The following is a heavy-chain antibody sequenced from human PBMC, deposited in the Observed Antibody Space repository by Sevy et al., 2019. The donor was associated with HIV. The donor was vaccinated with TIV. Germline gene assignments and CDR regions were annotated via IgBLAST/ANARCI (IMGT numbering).Heavy chain of an antibody. CDR2: ISYDGSNK. V-gene: IGHV3-30*18. D-gene: IGHD3-22*01. J-gene: IGHJ4*02. CDR3: AKVGRGRYYDSSGYLSFLDY. Sequence: GGSLRLSCAASGFTFSSYGMHWVRQAPGKGLEWVAVISYDGSNKYYADSVKGRFTISRGNSKNTLYLQMNSLRAEDTAVYYCAKVGRGRYYDSSGYLSFLDYWGQGTLVTVSS. CDR1: GFTFSSYG.